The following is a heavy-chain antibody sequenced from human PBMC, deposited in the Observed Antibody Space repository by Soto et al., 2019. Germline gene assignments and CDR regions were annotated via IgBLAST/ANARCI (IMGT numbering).Heavy chain of an antibody. CDR3: AKDRRAGGNSAFYFDF. D-gene: IGHD3-16*01. CDR2: ISATGGGT. Sequence: PGGPLRLSCAASGFKFSNYAMRWVRQAPGKGLEWVSLISATGGGTYYADSVKGRFTISRDNSHNTLYLQVHSLTAEDTAVYYCAKDRRAGGNSAFYFDFWGQGAQVTVSS. J-gene: IGHJ4*02. V-gene: IGHV3-23*01. CDR1: GFKFSNYA.